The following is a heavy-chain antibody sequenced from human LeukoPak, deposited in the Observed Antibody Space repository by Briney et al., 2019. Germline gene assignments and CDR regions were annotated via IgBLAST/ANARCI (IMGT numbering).Heavy chain of an antibody. J-gene: IGHJ4*02. D-gene: IGHD1-26*01. V-gene: IGHV3-30*18. CDR3: AKDLWEEKNNNVDY. CDR2: ISYDGSNK. Sequence: PGGSLRLSCAASGFTFSSYGMHWVRQAPGKGLEWVAVISYDGSNKYYADSVKGRFTISRDNSKNTLYLQMNSLRAEDTAVYYCAKDLWEEKNNNVDYWAREPWSPSPQ. CDR1: GFTFSSYG.